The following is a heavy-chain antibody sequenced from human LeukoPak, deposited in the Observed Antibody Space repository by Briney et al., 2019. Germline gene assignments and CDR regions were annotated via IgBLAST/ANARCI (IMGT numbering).Heavy chain of an antibody. V-gene: IGHV4-34*01. CDR3: ARGSRYYFDY. J-gene: IGHJ4*02. Sequence: SETLSLTCAVYGGSFSGYYWSWIRQPPGKGLEWIGETNHSGSTNYNPSLKSRVTISVDTSKNQFSLKLSSVTAADTAVYYCARGSRYYFDYWGQGTLVTVSS. CDR1: GGSFSGYY. CDR2: TNHSGST. D-gene: IGHD6-13*01.